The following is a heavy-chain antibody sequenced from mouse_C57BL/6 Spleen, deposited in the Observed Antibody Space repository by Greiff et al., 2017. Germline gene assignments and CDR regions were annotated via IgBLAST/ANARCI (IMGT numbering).Heavy chain of an antibody. J-gene: IGHJ4*01. CDR2: IYPGDGDT. V-gene: IGHV1-80*01. Sequence: VQLQQSGAELVKPGASVKISCKASGYAFSSYWMNWVKQRPGKGLEWIGQIYPGDGDTNYNGKFKGKATLTADKSSSTAYMQLSSLTSEDSAVYFCARLGAYYSNYALYYYAMDYWGQGTSVTVSS. D-gene: IGHD2-5*01. CDR3: ARLGAYYSNYALYYYAMDY. CDR1: GYAFSSYW.